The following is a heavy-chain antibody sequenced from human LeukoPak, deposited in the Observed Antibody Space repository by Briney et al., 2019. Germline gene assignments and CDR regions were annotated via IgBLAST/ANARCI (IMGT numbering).Heavy chain of an antibody. D-gene: IGHD4-17*01. J-gene: IGHJ4*02. V-gene: IGHV4-61*02. CDR3: ARAWGYGDFFDY. Sequence: SETLSLTCTVSGDSISSGDYYWSWIRQPAGKELEWIGRVYTSGSTDYNPSLKSRVTISVDTSKNQFSLKLSSVTAADTAVYYCARAWGYGDFFDYWGQGTLVTVSS. CDR2: VYTSGST. CDR1: GDSISSGDYY.